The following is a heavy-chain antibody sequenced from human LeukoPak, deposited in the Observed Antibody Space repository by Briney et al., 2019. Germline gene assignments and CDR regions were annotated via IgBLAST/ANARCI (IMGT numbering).Heavy chain of an antibody. D-gene: IGHD3-22*01. CDR1: GGSISSGGYY. CDR2: IYYSGST. CDR3: ASRYYYDSSGPPDY. Sequence: SETLSLTCTVSGGSISSGGYYWSWIRQHPGNGLEWIGYIYYSGSTYYNPSLKSRVTISVDTSKNQFSLKLSSVTAADTAVYYCASRYYYDSSGPPDYWGQGTLVTVSS. J-gene: IGHJ4*02. V-gene: IGHV4-31*03.